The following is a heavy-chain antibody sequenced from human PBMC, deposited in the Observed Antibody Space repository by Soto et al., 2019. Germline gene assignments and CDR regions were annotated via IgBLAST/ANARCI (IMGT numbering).Heavy chain of an antibody. CDR1: GGTFSSYA. J-gene: IGHJ6*02. CDR3: ARDGGIAAAGKYYYGMDV. Sequence: SVKVSCKASGGTFSSYAISWVRQAPGQGLEWMGGIIPIFGTANYAQKFQGRVTITADESTSTAYMELSSLRSEDTAVYYCARDGGIAAAGKYYYGMDVWGQGTTVTVSS. D-gene: IGHD6-13*01. CDR2: IIPIFGTA. V-gene: IGHV1-69*13.